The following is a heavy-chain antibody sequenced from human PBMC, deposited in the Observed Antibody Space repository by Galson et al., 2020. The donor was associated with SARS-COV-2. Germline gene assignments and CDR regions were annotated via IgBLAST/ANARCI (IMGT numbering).Heavy chain of an antibody. CDR1: GFTFSNYW. CDR2: INSDGRST. Sequence: GESLKISCAASGFTFSNYWMHWVRQAPGKGLVWVSRINSDGRSTNYADSVKGRFTISRDNAKNTLFLQVKSLRADDTAVYYCARDPGYSGYDLWGQGALVTVSS. J-gene: IGHJ4*02. D-gene: IGHD5-12*01. CDR3: ARDPGYSGYDL. V-gene: IGHV3-74*01.